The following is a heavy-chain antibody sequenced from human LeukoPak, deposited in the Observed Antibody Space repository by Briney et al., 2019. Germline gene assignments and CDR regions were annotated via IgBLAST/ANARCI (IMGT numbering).Heavy chain of an antibody. D-gene: IGHD4-11*01. Sequence: SVKVSCKASGGTFSSYAISWVRQAPGQGLEWMGGIIPIFGTANYAQKFQGRVTITADKSTSTAYMELSSLRSKDTAVYYCAARSNLGRYNWFDPWGQGTLVTVSS. J-gene: IGHJ5*02. CDR1: GGTFSSYA. CDR2: IIPIFGTA. CDR3: AARSNLGRYNWFDP. V-gene: IGHV1-69*06.